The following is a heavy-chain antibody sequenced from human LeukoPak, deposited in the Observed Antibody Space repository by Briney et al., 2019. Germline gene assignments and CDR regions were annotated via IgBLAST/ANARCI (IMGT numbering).Heavy chain of an antibody. CDR1: SGSFSGYY. CDR3: ARVSWPKKTTVTMRYFDL. CDR2: INHGGGP. Sequence: PSETLSLTCAVYSGSFSGYYWIWIRQSPGKGLEWIGEINHGGGPNYNPSLRSRVTISVDTSKNQFSLKLSSVTAADTAVYYCARVSWPKKTTVTMRYFDLWGRGTQVTVSS. V-gene: IGHV4-34*01. D-gene: IGHD4-17*01. J-gene: IGHJ2*01.